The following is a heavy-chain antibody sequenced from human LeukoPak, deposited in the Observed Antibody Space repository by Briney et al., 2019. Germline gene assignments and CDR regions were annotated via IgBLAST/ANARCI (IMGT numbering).Heavy chain of an antibody. J-gene: IGHJ4*02. V-gene: IGHV3-48*02. Sequence: AGGSLRLSCAASGFTFSSYSMNWVRQAPGKGLEWVSYISSSSSTIYYADSVKGRFTISRDNAKNSLYLQMNSLRDEDTAVYYCAGGFYSGSYRGFTRTLDYWGQGTLVTVSS. D-gene: IGHD1-26*01. CDR3: AGGFYSGSYRGFTRTLDY. CDR1: GFTFSSYS. CDR2: ISSSSSTI.